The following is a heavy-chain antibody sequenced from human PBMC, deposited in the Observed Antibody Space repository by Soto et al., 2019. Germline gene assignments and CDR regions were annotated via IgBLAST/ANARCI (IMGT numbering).Heavy chain of an antibody. D-gene: IGHD4-17*01. CDR1: GGTFSSYA. V-gene: IGHV1-69*10. J-gene: IGHJ4*02. CDR2: IIPIFGIA. CDR3: ASSNGDYLDY. Sequence: GASVKVSCKTSGGTFSSYAISWVGQAPGQGLEWMGGIIPIFGIANYAQKFQGRVTITADKSTSTAYMELSSLRSEDTAVYYCASSNGDYLDYWGQGTLVTVSS.